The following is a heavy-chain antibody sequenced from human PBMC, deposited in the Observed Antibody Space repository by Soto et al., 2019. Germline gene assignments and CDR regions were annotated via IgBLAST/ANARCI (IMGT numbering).Heavy chain of an antibody. J-gene: IGHJ4*02. CDR2: IYYSGNT. D-gene: IGHD3-16*01. Sequence: SETLSLTCTVSGGSTSSDNYWSWIRQPPGKGLEWIGHIYYSGNTDYNPSLKSRLAISIDTSKNQFSLKLSSVTAADTAVYFCAREGGESSDGLYYFDSWGQGSLVT. V-gene: IGHV4-30-4*01. CDR3: AREGGESSDGLYYFDS. CDR1: GGSTSSDNY.